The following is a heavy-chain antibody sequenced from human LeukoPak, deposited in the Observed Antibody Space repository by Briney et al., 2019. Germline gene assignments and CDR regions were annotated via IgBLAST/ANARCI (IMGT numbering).Heavy chain of an antibody. J-gene: IGHJ4*02. CDR3: ARRQFWEMATDY. Sequence: GGSLRLSCAASGFTFSSYSMNWVRQAPGKGLEWVSSISSSSSYIYYADSVKGRFTISRDNAKNSLYLQMNSLRAEDTAVYYCARRQFWEMATDYWGQGTLVTVSS. CDR2: ISSSSSYI. D-gene: IGHD5-24*01. CDR1: GFTFSSYS. V-gene: IGHV3-21*04.